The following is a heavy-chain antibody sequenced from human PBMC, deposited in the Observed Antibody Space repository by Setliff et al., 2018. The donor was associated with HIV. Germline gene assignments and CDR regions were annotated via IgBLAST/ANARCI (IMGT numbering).Heavy chain of an antibody. CDR2: ISPYNDNT. V-gene: IGHV1-18*01. D-gene: IGHD2-2*01. CDR3: ARDLGYCSSTSCYGSDYYMDV. CDR1: GYAFTSYG. J-gene: IGHJ6*03. Sequence: ASVKVSCKASGYAFTSYGISWVRQAPGQGLEWVAWISPYNDNTNYAQKLQGRVTMTTDTSTGTAYMELRSLRSDDTAVYYCARDLGYCSSTSCYGSDYYMDVWGKGTTVTVSS.